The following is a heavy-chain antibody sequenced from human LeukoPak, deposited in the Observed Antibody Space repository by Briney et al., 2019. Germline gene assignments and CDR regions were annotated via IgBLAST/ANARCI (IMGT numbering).Heavy chain of an antibody. Sequence: PGGSLRLSCAASGITFSNYALTWVRQAPGKGLEWVSRICIVGGITFYADSVKGRFTISTDTAKSTLYLQINRLRAADTAVYYCARGLGSSGCLTNWGQGTRVTVSS. CDR1: GITFSNYA. V-gene: IGHV3-23*01. CDR2: ICIVGGIT. J-gene: IGHJ4*02. D-gene: IGHD6-19*01. CDR3: ARGLGSSGCLTN.